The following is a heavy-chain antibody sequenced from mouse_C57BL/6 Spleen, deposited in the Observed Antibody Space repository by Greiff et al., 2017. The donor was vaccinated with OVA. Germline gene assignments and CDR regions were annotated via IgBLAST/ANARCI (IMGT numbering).Heavy chain of an antibody. Sequence: VQLQQSGPGLVKPSQSLSLTCSVTGYSITSGYYWNWIRQFPGNKLEWMGYISYDGSNNYNPSLKNRISITRDTSKNQFFLKLNSVTTEDTATYYCARSANWDLDYWGQGTTLTVSS. J-gene: IGHJ2*01. CDR1: GYSITSGYY. CDR2: ISYDGSN. D-gene: IGHD4-1*01. CDR3: ARSANWDLDY. V-gene: IGHV3-6*01.